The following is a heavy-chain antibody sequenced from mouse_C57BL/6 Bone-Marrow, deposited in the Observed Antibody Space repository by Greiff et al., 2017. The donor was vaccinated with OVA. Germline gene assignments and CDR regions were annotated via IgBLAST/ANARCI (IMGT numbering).Heavy chain of an antibody. Sequence: QVQLKQPGAELVMPGASVKLSCKASGYTFTSYWMHWVKQRPGQGLEWIGEIDPSDSYTNYNQKFKGKSTLTVDKSSSTAYMQLSSLTSEDSAVYYCARDYYGSSRPWFADWGQGTLVTVSA. CDR2: IDPSDSYT. V-gene: IGHV1-69*01. CDR1: GYTFTSYW. D-gene: IGHD1-1*01. J-gene: IGHJ3*01. CDR3: ARDYYGSSRPWFAD.